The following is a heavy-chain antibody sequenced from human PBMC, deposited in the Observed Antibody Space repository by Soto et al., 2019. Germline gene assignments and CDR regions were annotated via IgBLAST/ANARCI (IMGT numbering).Heavy chain of an antibody. V-gene: IGHV3-33*01. CDR2: IWYDGSNK. J-gene: IGHJ4*02. D-gene: IGHD4-4*01. Sequence: GGSLRLSCAASGFTFSSYGMHWVRQAPGKGLEWVAVIWYDGSNKYYADSVKGRFTISRDNSKNTLYLQMNSLRAEDTAVYYCARDFFKADDYSNWFDYWGQGTLVTVSS. CDR1: GFTFSSYG. CDR3: ARDFFKADDYSNWFDY.